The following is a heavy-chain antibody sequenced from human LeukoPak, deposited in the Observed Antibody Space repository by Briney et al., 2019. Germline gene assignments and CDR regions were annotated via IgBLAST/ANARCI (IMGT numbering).Heavy chain of an antibody. V-gene: IGHV1-2*06. CDR2: INPSSGGT. Sequence: ASVKVSCKASGYTFTGYYMHWVRQAPGQGLEWMGRINPSSGGTNYAQKFQGRVTMTRDTSISTAYMELSRLRSDDTAVYYCARIMTTVTTYAFDIWGQGTMVTVSS. D-gene: IGHD4-17*01. J-gene: IGHJ3*02. CDR1: GYTFTGYY. CDR3: ARIMTTVTTYAFDI.